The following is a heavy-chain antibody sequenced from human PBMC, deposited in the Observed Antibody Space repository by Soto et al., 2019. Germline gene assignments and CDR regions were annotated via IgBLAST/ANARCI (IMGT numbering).Heavy chain of an antibody. Sequence: EVQLLESGGGLVQPGGSLRLSCAASGFTFSTYAMSWVRQAPGKGLEWVSAISGTGGSTYYADSVKGRFTISRDNSKNTLYVQMNSLRAEDTAVYYCAKNWDTTSSSSSHWGQGTLVTLSS. CDR1: GFTFSTYA. J-gene: IGHJ4*02. V-gene: IGHV3-23*01. CDR3: AKNWDTTSSSSSH. D-gene: IGHD6-6*01. CDR2: ISGTGGST.